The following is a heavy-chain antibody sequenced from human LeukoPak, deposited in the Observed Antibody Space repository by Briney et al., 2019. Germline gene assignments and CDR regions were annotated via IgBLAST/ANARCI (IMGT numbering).Heavy chain of an antibody. CDR3: AKEGITGADS. CDR2: TSGGGDA. CDR1: GFPFNRFA. Sequence: GGSLRLSCTASGFPFNRFAMSWVRQAPGQGLAWVSATSGGGDAHYADSVKGRFTISRDNSKNTLFLHMNNLTADDTALYYCAKEGITGADSWGQGTLVSVSS. J-gene: IGHJ4*02. V-gene: IGHV3-23*01.